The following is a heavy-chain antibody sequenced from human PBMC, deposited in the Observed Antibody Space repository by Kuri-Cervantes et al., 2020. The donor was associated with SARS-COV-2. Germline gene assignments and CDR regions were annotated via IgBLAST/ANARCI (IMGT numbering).Heavy chain of an antibody. CDR1: GGSISSSSYY. J-gene: IGHJ4*02. D-gene: IGHD1-26*01. Sequence: GSLRLSCTVSGGSISSSSYYWGWIRQPPGKGLEWSGSIYYSGSTYYNPSLKSRVTISVDTYKNQFSLKLSSVTAADTAVYYCARGLSSEDYWGQGTLVTVSS. CDR2: IYYSGST. CDR3: ARGLSSEDY. V-gene: IGHV4-39*01.